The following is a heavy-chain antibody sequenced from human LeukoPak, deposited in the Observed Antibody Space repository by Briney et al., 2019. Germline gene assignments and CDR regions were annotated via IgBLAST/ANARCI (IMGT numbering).Heavy chain of an antibody. J-gene: IGHJ4*02. V-gene: IGHV3-30-3*01. D-gene: IGHD6-19*01. CDR3: ARDRSSGTFYFDF. CDR2: ISHDGTYT. Sequence: GRSVRLSCAASGFTFSSYAMHWVRQAPDKGLEWVALISHDGTYTYYADSVKGQFTISRDNSKDTLYLHTDSLRVEDTAVYYCARDRSSGTFYFDFWGQGTLVTVSS. CDR1: GFTFSSYA.